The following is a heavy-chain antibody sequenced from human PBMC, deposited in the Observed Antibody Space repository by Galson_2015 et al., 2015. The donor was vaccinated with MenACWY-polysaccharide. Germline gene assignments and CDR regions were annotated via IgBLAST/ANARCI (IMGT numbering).Heavy chain of an antibody. V-gene: IGHV3-23*01. Sequence: SLRLSCAVSNITLRSYAMSWVRQPPGKGLEWVSTIGGSGAGRYYADSVRGRFTISRDNSKNTLYLDMNSLRAEDTAIYYCAKDAIAGIVLTPLRVPLHRWGQGTLVAVSS. CDR2: IGGSGAGR. J-gene: IGHJ1*01. CDR1: NITLRSYA. D-gene: IGHD6-13*01. CDR3: AKDAIAGIVLTPLRVPLHR.